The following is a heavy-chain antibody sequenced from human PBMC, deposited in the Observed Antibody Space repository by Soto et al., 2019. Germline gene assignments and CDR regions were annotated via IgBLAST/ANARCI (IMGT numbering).Heavy chain of an antibody. D-gene: IGHD1-20*01. CDR2: IANDGRSE. Sequence: QVQLVESGGGGVQPGRSVRLSCAASGLTFSAAGMHWVRQAPGKWLARVAFIANDGRSESYADSVKGRFTISRDNSQNRLYLQMNGLRAEDTAVYYCAKYKGRTATDYWGQGNLVSVSS. V-gene: IGHV3-30*18. J-gene: IGHJ4*02. CDR1: GLTFSAAG. CDR3: AKYKGRTATDY.